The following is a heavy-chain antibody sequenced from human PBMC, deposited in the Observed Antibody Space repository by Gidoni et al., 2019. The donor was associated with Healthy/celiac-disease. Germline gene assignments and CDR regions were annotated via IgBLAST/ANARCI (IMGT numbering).Heavy chain of an antibody. CDR1: GGSIRSYY. V-gene: IGHV4-59*01. CDR2: IYYSGST. J-gene: IGHJ6*02. D-gene: IGHD6-6*01. CDR3: ARESPRGSSSPSYGMDV. Sequence: QVQLQESGPGLVKPSETLSLTCTVSGGSIRSYYWSWIRQPPGKGLEWIGYIYYSGSTNYNPSLKSRVTISVDTSKNQFSLKLSSVTAADTAVYYCARESPRGSSSPSYGMDVWGQGTTVTVSS.